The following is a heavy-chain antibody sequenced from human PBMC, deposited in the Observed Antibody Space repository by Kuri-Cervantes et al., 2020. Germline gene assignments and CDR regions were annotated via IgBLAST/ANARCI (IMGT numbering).Heavy chain of an antibody. D-gene: IGHD6-6*01. CDR1: GFSLSTSGVG. CDR3: AHRRSIELAFDY. J-gene: IGHJ4*02. V-gene: IGHV2-5*02. CDR2: IYWDDDK. Sequence: SGPTLVKPPQTLTLTCTFSGFSLSTSGVGVGWIRQPPGKALEWLALIYWDDDKRYSPSLKSRLTITKDTSKNQVVLTMTNMDPVDTATYYCAHRRSIELAFDYWGQGTLVTVSS.